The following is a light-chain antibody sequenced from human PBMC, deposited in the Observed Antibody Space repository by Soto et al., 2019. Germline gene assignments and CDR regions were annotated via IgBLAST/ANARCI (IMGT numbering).Light chain of an antibody. CDR2: DVS. CDR3: CSYAGSYV. CDR1: PSYVGGYNY. J-gene: IGLJ7*01. V-gene: IGLV2-11*01. Sequence: QSVLTQPRSVSGSPGQSVTISCTGTPSYVGGYNYVSWYQQHPGKAPKLMIYDVSQRPSGVPDRFSGSTSGNAASLTISGLQAEDEADYYCCSYAGSYVFGTGTQLTVL.